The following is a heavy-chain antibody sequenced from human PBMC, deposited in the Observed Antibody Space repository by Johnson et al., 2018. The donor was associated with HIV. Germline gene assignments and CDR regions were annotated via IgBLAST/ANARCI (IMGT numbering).Heavy chain of an antibody. CDR3: ARVRGECNGASCYRWGTFDI. V-gene: IGHV3-20*04. CDR2: INWNGGTT. D-gene: IGHD2-15*01. J-gene: IGHJ3*02. Sequence: MLLVESGGGVVQPGGSLRLSCAASGFSFDDFGMSWVRQAPGKGLEWVSGINWNGGTTDYADSVKGRFTISRDNAKNSLYLQMNSLRAEDTALYYCARVRGECNGASCYRWGTFDIWGQGTMVTVSS. CDR1: GFSFDDFG.